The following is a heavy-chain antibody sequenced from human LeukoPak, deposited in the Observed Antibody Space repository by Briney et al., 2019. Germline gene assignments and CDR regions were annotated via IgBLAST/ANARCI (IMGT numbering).Heavy chain of an antibody. J-gene: IGHJ4*02. CDR1: GGTFSSYA. V-gene: IGHV1-69*01. CDR3: ARGLGDYGDYGFDY. D-gene: IGHD4-17*01. Sequence: SVKVSCKASGGTFSSYAISWVRQAPRQGLEWMGGIIPIFGTANYAQKFQGRVTITADESTSTAYMELSSLRSEDTAVYYCARGLGDYGDYGFDYWGQGTLVTVSS. CDR2: IIPIFGTA.